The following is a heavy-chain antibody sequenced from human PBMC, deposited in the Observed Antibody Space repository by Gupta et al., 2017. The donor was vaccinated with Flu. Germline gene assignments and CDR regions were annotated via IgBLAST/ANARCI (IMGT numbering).Heavy chain of an antibody. J-gene: IGHJ4*02. D-gene: IGHD3-3*01. Sequence: SYAMSWVRQAPGKGLEGVSAISGSGGSTYYADSVKGRFTISRENSKNTLDRQMNSLRAEDTAVYYCAKNPRKGFWSGYPDYGGQGTLVTVSS. CDR1: SYA. CDR3: AKNPRKGFWSGYPDY. V-gene: IGHV3-23*01. CDR2: ISGSGGST.